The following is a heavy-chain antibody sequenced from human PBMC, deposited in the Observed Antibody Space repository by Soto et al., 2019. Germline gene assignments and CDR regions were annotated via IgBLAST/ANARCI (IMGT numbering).Heavy chain of an antibody. CDR3: ARDSTLRFLEWLFLDY. D-gene: IGHD3-3*01. CDR1: GFPFSSYA. CDR2: ISYDGSNK. J-gene: IGHJ4*02. V-gene: IGHV3-30-3*01. Sequence: GGSLSLSCAASGFPFSSYAMHWVRQAPGKGLEWVAVISYDGSNKYYADSVKGRFTISRDNSKNTLYLQMNSLRAEDTAVYYCARDSTLRFLEWLFLDYWGQGTLVTVPQ.